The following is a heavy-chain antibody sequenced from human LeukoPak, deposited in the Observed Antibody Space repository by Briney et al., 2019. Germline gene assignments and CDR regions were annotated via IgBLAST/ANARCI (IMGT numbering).Heavy chain of an antibody. CDR1: GYDSISTYY. J-gene: IGHJ4*02. Sequence: SETLSLTCSVSGYDSISTYYWNWIRQPPGKGLEWIGQIFYKGNTNYNPSLESRVTMSVDTSKNEFSLKLKSVTAADTAVYYCASTGPDISGHYQAYWGQGTLVIVSS. CDR2: IFYKGNT. V-gene: IGHV4-59*01. D-gene: IGHD3-22*01. CDR3: ASTGPDISGHYQAY.